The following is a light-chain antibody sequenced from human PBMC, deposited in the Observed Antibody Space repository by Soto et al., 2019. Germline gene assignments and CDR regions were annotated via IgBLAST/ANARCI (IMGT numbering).Light chain of an antibody. CDR1: SSDVGGYNY. Sequence: QSALTQPPSASGSPGQSVTISCTGTSSDVGGYNYVSWYQQHPGKAPKLMIYEVSKRPSGVPDRFSGSKSGNTASLTVSGLQAEDEADYYCSSYAGSNNFGVFGTVTKVTVL. CDR3: SSYAGSNNFGV. J-gene: IGLJ1*01. CDR2: EVS. V-gene: IGLV2-8*01.